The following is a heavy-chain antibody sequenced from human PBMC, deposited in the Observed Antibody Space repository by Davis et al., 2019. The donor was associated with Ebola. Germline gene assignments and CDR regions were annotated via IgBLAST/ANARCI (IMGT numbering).Heavy chain of an antibody. J-gene: IGHJ4*02. Sequence: GGSLRLSCVASGFTFRTYSMSWVRQAPGKGLEWVSSISSDSDYIYYADSAKGRFTISRDNAKNSLYLQMNSLRAEDTAVYYCARGYSSGLDYWGQGTLVTVSS. V-gene: IGHV3-21*01. CDR1: GFTFRTYS. CDR3: ARGYSSGLDY. D-gene: IGHD6-19*01. CDR2: ISSDSDYI.